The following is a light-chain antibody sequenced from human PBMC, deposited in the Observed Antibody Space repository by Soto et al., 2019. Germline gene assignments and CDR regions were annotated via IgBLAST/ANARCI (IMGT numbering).Light chain of an antibody. CDR3: QQFDTSPYT. J-gene: IGKJ2*01. V-gene: IGKV3-20*01. CDR2: GAS. CDR1: QSVSRY. Sequence: EIVMTQSPATLSVSPGERATLSCRASQSVSRYLVWYQQKPGQAPRLLIYGASSRASGIPDRFSGSGSGTDFTLTINRLGPEDSALYYCQQFDTSPYTFGQGTKLEIK.